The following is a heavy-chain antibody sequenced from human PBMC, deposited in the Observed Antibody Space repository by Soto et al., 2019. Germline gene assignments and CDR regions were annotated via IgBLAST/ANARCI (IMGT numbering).Heavy chain of an antibody. Sequence: GGSLRLSCAASGFTFSSYAMHWVRQAPGKGLEWVAVISYDGSNKYYADSVKGRFTISRDNSKNTLYLQMNSLRAEDTAVYYCAREKKNWGSYAFWGQGTMVTVSS. V-gene: IGHV3-30-3*01. J-gene: IGHJ3*01. CDR1: GFTFSSYA. D-gene: IGHD7-27*01. CDR3: AREKKNWGSYAF. CDR2: ISYDGSNK.